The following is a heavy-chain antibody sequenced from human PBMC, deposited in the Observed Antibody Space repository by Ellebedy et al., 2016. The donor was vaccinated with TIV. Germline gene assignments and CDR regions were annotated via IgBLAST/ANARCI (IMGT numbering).Heavy chain of an antibody. D-gene: IGHD4-17*01. CDR2: IYKDGSDT. V-gene: IGHV3-74*01. Sequence: GGSLRLXXAASGFTLNTRWMHWVRQAPGKGLVWVSRIYKDGSDTTYADSVKGRFTISRDNAKNTLYLQMDSLRAEDTATYYCARGGERHFDCWGQGTLVTVSS. CDR1: GFTLNTRW. J-gene: IGHJ4*02. CDR3: ARGGERHFDC.